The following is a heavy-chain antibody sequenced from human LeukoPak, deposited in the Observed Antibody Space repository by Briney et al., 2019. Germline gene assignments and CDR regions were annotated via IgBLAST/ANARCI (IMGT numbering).Heavy chain of an antibody. Sequence: GGSLRLSCAASGFTFDDYGMSWVRQAPVKGLEWVSGINWNGGSTGYADSVKGRFTISRDNAKNSLYLQMNSLRAEATALYYCARGLYYYDSSGYYYLGYWGQGTLVTVSS. D-gene: IGHD3-22*01. CDR2: INWNGGST. J-gene: IGHJ4*02. CDR1: GFTFDDYG. CDR3: ARGLYYYDSSGYYYLGY. V-gene: IGHV3-20*04.